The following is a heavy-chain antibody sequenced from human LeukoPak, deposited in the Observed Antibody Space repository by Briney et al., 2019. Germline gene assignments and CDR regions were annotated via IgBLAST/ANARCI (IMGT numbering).Heavy chain of an antibody. D-gene: IGHD5-18*01. CDR1: GYSISSGYY. CDR2: IYHNGST. Sequence: SETLSLTCAVSGYSISSGYYWGWIRQPPGKGLEWIGTIYHNGSTYYNPSLKSRVTISVDTSKNQFSLKLTSVTAADTALYYCTRVRYNYGDSDYWGQGTLVTVSS. CDR3: TRVRYNYGDSDY. V-gene: IGHV4-38-2*01. J-gene: IGHJ4*02.